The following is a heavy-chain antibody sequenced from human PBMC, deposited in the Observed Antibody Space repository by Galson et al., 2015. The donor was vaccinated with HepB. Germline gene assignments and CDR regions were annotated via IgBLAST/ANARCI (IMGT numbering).Heavy chain of an antibody. CDR1: GGSISSSSYY. J-gene: IGHJ4*02. V-gene: IGHV4-39*02. CDR3: ARDGFAAGTAY. CDR2: IYYSGST. D-gene: IGHD6-19*01. Sequence: ETLSLTCTVSGGSISSSSYYWGWIRQPPGKGLEWIGSIYYSGSTYYNPSLKSRVTISVDTSKNQFSLKLSSVTAADTAVYYCARDGFAAGTAYWGQGTLVTVSS.